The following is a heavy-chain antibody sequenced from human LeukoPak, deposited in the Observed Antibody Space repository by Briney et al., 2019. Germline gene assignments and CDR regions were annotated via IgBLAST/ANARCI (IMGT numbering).Heavy chain of an antibody. V-gene: IGHV4-34*01. D-gene: IGHD6-19*01. J-gene: IGHJ6*02. CDR2: INHSGST. CDR3: ARGPYSSGWYQLNGMDV. Sequence: PSGNLSPTPPGFGGSFRGFSWSWVRPPPRKGRGWVGGINHSGSTNYNPSLKSRVTISVDTSKNQFSLKLSSVTAADTAVYYCARGPYSSGWYQLNGMDVWGQGTTVTVSS. CDR1: GGSFRGFS.